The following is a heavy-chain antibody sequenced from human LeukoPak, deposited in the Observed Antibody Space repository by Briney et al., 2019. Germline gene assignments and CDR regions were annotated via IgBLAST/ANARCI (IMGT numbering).Heavy chain of an antibody. V-gene: IGHV3-66*02. CDR2: IYSGGST. D-gene: IGHD3-10*01. CDR3: ARMYYYASGYYYMDV. Sequence: GGSLRLSCASSGFTLSSNYISWVPQAPGKGLEYVSVIYSGGSTYYANAVTGRVTISTDNPKNTRYLQMNSPRAVYTALYHRARMYYYASGYYYMDVWGKGPTVPVSS. CDR1: GFTLSSNY. J-gene: IGHJ6*03.